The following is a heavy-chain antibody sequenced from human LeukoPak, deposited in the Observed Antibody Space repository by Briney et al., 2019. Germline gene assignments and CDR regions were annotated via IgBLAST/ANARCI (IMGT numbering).Heavy chain of an antibody. CDR1: GFTFSSYG. CDR3: AELGITMVGGV. V-gene: IGHV3-23*01. CDR2: ISGSGGST. J-gene: IGHJ6*04. Sequence: GESLRLSYAASGFTFSSYGMSWVRQAPGKGLEWVSAISGSGGSTYYADSVKGRFTISRDNAKNSLYLQMNSLRAEDTAVYYCAELGITMVGGVWGKGTTVTISS. D-gene: IGHD3-10*02.